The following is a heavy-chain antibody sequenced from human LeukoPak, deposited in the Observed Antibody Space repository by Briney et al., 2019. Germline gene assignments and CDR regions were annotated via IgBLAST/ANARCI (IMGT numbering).Heavy chain of an antibody. J-gene: IGHJ6*02. V-gene: IGHV7-4-1*02. CDR3: AREPLSSSWSYYYYYGMDV. CDR2: INTNTGNP. Sequence: ASVKVSCKASGYTFTSYAMNWVRQAPGQGLEWMGWINTNTGNPTYAQGFTGRFVFSLDTSVSTAYLQISSLKAEDTAVYYCAREPLSSSWSYYYYYGMDVWGQGATVTVSS. D-gene: IGHD6-13*01. CDR1: GYTFTSYA.